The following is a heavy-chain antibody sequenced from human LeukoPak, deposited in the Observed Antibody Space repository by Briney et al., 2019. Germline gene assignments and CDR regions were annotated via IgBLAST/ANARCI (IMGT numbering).Heavy chain of an antibody. Sequence: SGPTLANPTQTLSLTCTFSGFLLSTSGVGVGWIRQPPGKALEWLALIYWDDDKRYSPSLKSRLTITKDTSKNQVVLTMTNMDPVDTATSYCAYSRSLYNWFDPWGQGTLVTVSS. V-gene: IGHV2-5*02. CDR2: IYWDDDK. J-gene: IGHJ5*02. CDR3: AYSRSLYNWFDP. CDR1: GFLLSTSGVG.